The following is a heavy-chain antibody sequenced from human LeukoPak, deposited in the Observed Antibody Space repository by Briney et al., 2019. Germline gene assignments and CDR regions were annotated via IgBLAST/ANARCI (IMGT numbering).Heavy chain of an antibody. CDR3: ARRVGATDY. D-gene: IGHD1-26*01. CDR2: INHSGST. CDR1: GGSFSGYY. Sequence: SETLSLTCAVYGGSFSGYYWSWIRQPPGKGLEWIGEINHSGSTNYNPSLKSRVTISVDTSKNQFSLKLSSVTAADTAVYYCARRVGATDYWGQGTLVTVSS. V-gene: IGHV4-34*01. J-gene: IGHJ4*02.